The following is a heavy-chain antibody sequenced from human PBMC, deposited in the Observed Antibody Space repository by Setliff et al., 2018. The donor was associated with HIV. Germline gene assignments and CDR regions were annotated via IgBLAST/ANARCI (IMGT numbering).Heavy chain of an antibody. CDR3: ARHTRKLELLEWLSTSYYYFYYMDV. CDR2: IYPGDSDT. D-gene: IGHD3-3*01. Sequence: PGESLKISCKGSGYSFTNYWIAWLRQMPGKGLEWMGIIYPGDSDTRYSPSFEGQVTISADKSISTAYLQWSSLRASDTAMYYCARHTRKLELLEWLSTSYYYFYYMDVWGKGTAVTVSS. V-gene: IGHV5-51*01. CDR1: GYSFTNYW. J-gene: IGHJ6*03.